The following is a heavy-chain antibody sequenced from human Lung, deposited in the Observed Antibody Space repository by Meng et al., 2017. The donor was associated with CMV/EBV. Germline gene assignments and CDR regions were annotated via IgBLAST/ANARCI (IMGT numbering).Heavy chain of an antibody. CDR1: GFNFSSYA. J-gene: IGHJ5*02. CDR2: VSGSGSST. CDR3: ARGFSQYSTKNVFDP. D-gene: IGHD2-8*01. Sequence: GESXKISXAASGFNFSSYAMTWLRQAPGKGLEWVSSVSGSGSSTYYASSLRGRRNISRDNSKNTLFLQINSLTIADTAVYYCARGFSQYSTKNVFDPWGQGTXVTVSS. V-gene: IGHV3-23*01.